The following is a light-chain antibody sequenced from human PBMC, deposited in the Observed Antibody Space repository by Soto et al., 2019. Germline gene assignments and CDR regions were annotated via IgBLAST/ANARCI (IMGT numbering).Light chain of an antibody. V-gene: IGKV3-11*01. J-gene: IGKJ1*01. CDR1: QTVDTY. CDR2: DVS. CDR3: QQRSNWPRT. Sequence: EIVLTQSPGTLSLSPGERATLSCRASQTVDTYLAWYQQKPGQSPILLIYDVSDRATGIPARFSGSGSGTDFTLTISSLEPEDFAVYYCQQRSNWPRTFGQGTKVDIK.